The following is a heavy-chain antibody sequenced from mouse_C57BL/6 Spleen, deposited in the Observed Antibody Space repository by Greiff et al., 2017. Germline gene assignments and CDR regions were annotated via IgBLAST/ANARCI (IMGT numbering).Heavy chain of an antibody. CDR1: GYTFTSYD. V-gene: IGHV1-85*01. CDR3: ARGNDYGRFAY. CDR2: IYPRDGST. J-gene: IGHJ3*01. Sequence: VKLQESGPELVKPGASVKLSCKASGYTFTSYDINWVKQRPGQGLEWIGWIYPRDGSTKYNEKFKGKATLTVDTSSSTAYMELHSLTSEDSAVYFCARGNDYGRFAYWGQGTLVTVSA. D-gene: IGHD2-4*01.